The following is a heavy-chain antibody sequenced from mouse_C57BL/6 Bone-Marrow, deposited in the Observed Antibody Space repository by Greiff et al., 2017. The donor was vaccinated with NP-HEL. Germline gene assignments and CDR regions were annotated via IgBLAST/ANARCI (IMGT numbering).Heavy chain of an antibody. CDR2: IYPRSGNT. J-gene: IGHJ4*01. CDR1: GYTFTSYG. D-gene: IGHD1-1*01. CDR3: ARVYGSSYGYYAMDY. V-gene: IGHV1-81*01. Sequence: QVQLQQSGAELARPWASVKLSCKASGYTFTSYGISWVKQRPGQGLEWIGEIYPRSGNTYYNEKFKGKATLTADKSSSTAYMELRSLTSEDSAVYFCARVYGSSYGYYAMDYWGQGTSVTVSS.